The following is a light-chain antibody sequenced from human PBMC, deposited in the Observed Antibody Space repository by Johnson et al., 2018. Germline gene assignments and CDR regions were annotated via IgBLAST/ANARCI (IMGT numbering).Light chain of an antibody. CDR3: GTWDSSLSAGNV. CDR1: SSNIGNNY. J-gene: IGLJ1*01. V-gene: IGLV1-51*02. Sequence: QSVLTQPPSVSAAPGQKVTISCSGSSSNIGNNYVSWYQQLPGTAPKLLIYENNKRPSGIPARFSGSKSGTSATLGITVLQTGDEADYYCGTWDSSLSAGNVFGTGTKVTVL. CDR2: ENN.